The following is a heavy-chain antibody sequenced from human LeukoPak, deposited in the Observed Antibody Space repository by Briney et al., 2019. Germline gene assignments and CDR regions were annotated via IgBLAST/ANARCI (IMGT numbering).Heavy chain of an antibody. CDR1: GGSISSYY. D-gene: IGHD1-1*01. J-gene: IGHJ3*02. V-gene: IGHV4-59*01. Sequence: PSEILSLTCTVSGGSISSYYWSWIRQPPGKGLEWIGYIYYSGSTNYNPSLKSRVTISVDTSKNQFSLKLSSVTAADTAVYYCARTQTVTGDAFDIWGQGTMVTVSS. CDR3: ARTQTVTGDAFDI. CDR2: IYYSGST.